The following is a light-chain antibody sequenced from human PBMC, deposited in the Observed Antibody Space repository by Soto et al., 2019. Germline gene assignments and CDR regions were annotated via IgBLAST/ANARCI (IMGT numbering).Light chain of an antibody. J-gene: IGLJ2*01. Sequence: QSVLTQPASVSGSPGQSITISCTGTRSDVGGYNYVSWYQQHPGKAPKLMIYDVSNRPSGVSNRFSGSKSGNTASLTISGLQAEDEGDYYCSSYTISTTVVFGGGTQLTVL. CDR2: DVS. CDR1: RSDVGGYNY. V-gene: IGLV2-14*01. CDR3: SSYTISTTVV.